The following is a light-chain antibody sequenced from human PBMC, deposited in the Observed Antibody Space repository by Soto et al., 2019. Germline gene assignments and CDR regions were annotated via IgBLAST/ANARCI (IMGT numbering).Light chain of an antibody. CDR2: AAS. CDR1: QSIDNN. V-gene: IGKV1-6*01. Sequence: IQMTQSPSSLSASVGDRLTLTCRASQSIDNNLNWYQQKPGKAPKLLIFAASNLQSGVPSRFSGSGSGTDFTLTISRPQPEDFATYYCLQLYNFSWTFGQGTKVDIK. J-gene: IGKJ1*01. CDR3: LQLYNFSWT.